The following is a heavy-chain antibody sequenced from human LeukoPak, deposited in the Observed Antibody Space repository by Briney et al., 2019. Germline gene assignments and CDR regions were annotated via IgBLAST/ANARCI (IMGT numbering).Heavy chain of an antibody. D-gene: IGHD4-17*01. CDR2: IWYDGSNK. CDR3: AREGNYGDYVLDY. J-gene: IGHJ4*02. CDR1: GFTFSSYA. V-gene: IGHV3-33*01. Sequence: GRSLRLSCAASGFTFSSYAMHWVRQAPGKGLEWVAVIWYDGSNKYYADSVKGRFTISRDNSKNTPYLQMNSLRAEDTAVYYCAREGNYGDYVLDYWGQGTLVTVSS.